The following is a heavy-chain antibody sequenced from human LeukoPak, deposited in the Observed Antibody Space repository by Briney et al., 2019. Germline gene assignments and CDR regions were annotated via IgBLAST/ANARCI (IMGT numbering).Heavy chain of an antibody. Sequence: GASVKVSCKASGYTFTSYDINWVRQATGQGLEWMGWMNPNSGNTGYAQKFQGRVTMTRNTSISTAYMELSSLRSEDTAVYYCARGRGSGSYFYYYCMDVWGKGTTVTISS. CDR3: ARGRGSGSYFYYYCMDV. CDR2: MNPNSGNT. CDR1: GYTFTSYD. D-gene: IGHD1-26*01. V-gene: IGHV1-8*01. J-gene: IGHJ6*03.